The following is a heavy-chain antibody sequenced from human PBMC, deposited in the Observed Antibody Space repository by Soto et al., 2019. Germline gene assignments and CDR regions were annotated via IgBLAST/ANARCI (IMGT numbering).Heavy chain of an antibody. CDR2: IIHTGST. CDR1: GGSFSGYY. D-gene: IGHD2-15*01. V-gene: IGHV4-34*01. Sequence: LSLTCGVDGGSFSGYYWSWIRQPPGKGLEWIGEIIHTGSTNYSPSLKSRVAISIDTSKNQFSLQLNSVTAADTAVYYCARGRKDCSAGSCYSLGYWGQGTLVTVSS. CDR3: ARGRKDCSAGSCYSLGY. J-gene: IGHJ4*02.